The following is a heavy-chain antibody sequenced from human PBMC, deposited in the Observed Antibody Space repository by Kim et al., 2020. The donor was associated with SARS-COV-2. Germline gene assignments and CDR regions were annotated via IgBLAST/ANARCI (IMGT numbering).Heavy chain of an antibody. Sequence: NYSPSLKSRVTISVDTSKNQFSLKLRSVTAADTAVYYCARDLDGDYGLHYWGQGTLVTVSS. V-gene: IGHV4-59*01. CDR3: ARDLDGDYGLHY. J-gene: IGHJ4*02. D-gene: IGHD4-17*01.